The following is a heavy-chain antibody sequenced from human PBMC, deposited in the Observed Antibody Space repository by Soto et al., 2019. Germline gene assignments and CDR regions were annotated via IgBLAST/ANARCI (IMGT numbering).Heavy chain of an antibody. J-gene: IGHJ4*02. Sequence: SETLSLTCAGPGYSISNGYYWGWIRQPPGKGLEWIGSIYHTGSTYYNPSLKSRVTISVDTSKNQFSLKLSSVTAADTAVYYCARRHSSNWYGLDYWGQGTLVTVSS. CDR3: ARRHSSNWYGLDY. V-gene: IGHV4-38-2*01. D-gene: IGHD6-13*01. CDR2: IYHTGST. CDR1: GYSISNGYY.